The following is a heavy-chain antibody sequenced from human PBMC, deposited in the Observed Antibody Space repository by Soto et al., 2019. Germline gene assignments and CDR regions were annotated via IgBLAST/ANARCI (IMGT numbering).Heavy chain of an antibody. V-gene: IGHV3-23*01. CDR3: AKDCFYDSSCYLTPRSDAFDI. CDR1: GFTFSGYA. Sequence: EVQLLESGGGLAQPGGSLRLSCTASGFTFSGYAMSWVRQAPGKGLEWVSAISGSGGSTYYADSVKGRFTISRDTSKKTLSLQMKSLRDEEPAVYYCAKDCFYDSSCYLTPRSDAFDIWGQGTMVTVSS. D-gene: IGHD3-22*01. J-gene: IGHJ3*02. CDR2: ISGSGGST.